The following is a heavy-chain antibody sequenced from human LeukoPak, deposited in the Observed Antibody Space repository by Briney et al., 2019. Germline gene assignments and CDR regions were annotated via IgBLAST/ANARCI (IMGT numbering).Heavy chain of an antibody. V-gene: IGHV3-30-3*01. Sequence: GGCLRLSCAASGFTFSSYAMHWVRQAPGKGLEWVAVISYDGSNKYYADSVKGRFTISRDNSKNTLYLQMNSLRAEDTAVYYCARDGPTMIVVVITFDYWGQGTLVTVSS. CDR3: ARDGPTMIVVVITFDY. CDR1: GFTFSSYA. D-gene: IGHD3-22*01. CDR2: ISYDGSNK. J-gene: IGHJ4*02.